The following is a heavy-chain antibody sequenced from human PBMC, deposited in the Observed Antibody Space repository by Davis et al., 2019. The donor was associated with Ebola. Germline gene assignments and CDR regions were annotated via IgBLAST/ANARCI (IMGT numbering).Heavy chain of an antibody. CDR1: GFTFSGSA. D-gene: IGHD3-10*01. CDR2: IRSKANSYAT. CDR3: TSTMVQGSDY. V-gene: IGHV3-73*01. J-gene: IGHJ4*02. Sequence: GASLKISCAASGFTFSGSAMHWVRQASGKGLEWVGRIRSKANSYATAYAASVKGRFTISRDDSKNTAYLQMNSLKTEDTAVYYCTSTMVQGSDYWGQGTLVTVSS.